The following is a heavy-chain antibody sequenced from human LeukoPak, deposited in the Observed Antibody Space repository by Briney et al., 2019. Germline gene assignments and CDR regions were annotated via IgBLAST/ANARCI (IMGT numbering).Heavy chain of an antibody. CDR3: AKKDSAAAYPS. Sequence: GGSLRLSCAASGFTFSSYAMSWVRQAPGKGLEWVSGISGSGGSTYYADSVKGRFIISRDNSKNTLYLQMNSLRVEDTAVYYCAKKDSAAAYPSWGQGTLVTVSS. D-gene: IGHD6-13*01. J-gene: IGHJ5*02. V-gene: IGHV3-23*01. CDR2: ISGSGGST. CDR1: GFTFSSYA.